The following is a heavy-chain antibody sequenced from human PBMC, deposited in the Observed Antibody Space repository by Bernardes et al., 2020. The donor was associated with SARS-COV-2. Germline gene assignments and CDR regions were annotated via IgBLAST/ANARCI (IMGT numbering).Heavy chain of an antibody. CDR3: ATGGPYRNYEGWFDP. D-gene: IGHD4-4*01. V-gene: IGHV1-24*01. Sequence: ASVKVSCKVSGNTLSELSMHWVRQAPGKGLEWMGGVDPEDGETIYAQKFQGRVTMTEDTSTDTAYMELNSLRFEDTAVYYCATGGPYRNYEGWFDPWGQGTLVTVSS. CDR1: GNTLSELS. CDR2: VDPEDGET. J-gene: IGHJ5*02.